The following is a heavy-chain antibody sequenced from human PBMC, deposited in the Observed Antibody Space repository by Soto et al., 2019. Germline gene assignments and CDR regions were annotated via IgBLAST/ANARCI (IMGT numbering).Heavy chain of an antibody. V-gene: IGHV1-8*01. Sequence: QVQLVQSGAEVKKPGASVKVSCKASGYTFTSYDINWVRQATGQGLEWMGWMNPNSGNTGYAPRFQGRVTMTRNTSISTAYMGLSSLRSEDRAVYYCARRRADYFDYWGQGTLVTVSS. CDR2: MNPNSGNT. CDR1: GYTFTSYD. CDR3: ARRRADYFDY. J-gene: IGHJ4*02.